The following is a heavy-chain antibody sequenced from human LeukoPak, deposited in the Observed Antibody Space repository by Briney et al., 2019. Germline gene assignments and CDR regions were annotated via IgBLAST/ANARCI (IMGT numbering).Heavy chain of an antibody. CDR3: ARALRYFDLPDY. CDR2: IYSGGST. J-gene: IGHJ4*02. CDR1: GFTVSSNY. V-gene: IGHV3-53*01. D-gene: IGHD3-9*01. Sequence: GGSLRLSCAASGFTVSSNYMSWVRQAPGKGLEWVSVIYSGGSTYYADSVKGRFTISRDNSKNTLYLQMNSLRAEDTAVYYCARALRYFDLPDYWGQGTLVTVSS.